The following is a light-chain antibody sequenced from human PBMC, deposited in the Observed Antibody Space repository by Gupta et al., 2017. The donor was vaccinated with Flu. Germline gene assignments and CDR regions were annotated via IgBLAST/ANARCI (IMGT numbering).Light chain of an antibody. V-gene: IGKV1-39*01. CDR2: AAA. J-gene: IGKJ1*01. CDR1: QSMSSY. CDR3: QQSYSTIGT. Sequence: LSSLAAAVGDRVTITCRASQSMSSYLNWYQQKPGKAPKLLIYAAASLQSGGPSRCSGSGSGKVFTLIISSLQPEDVATYYCQQSYSTIGTFGQGTKVEIK.